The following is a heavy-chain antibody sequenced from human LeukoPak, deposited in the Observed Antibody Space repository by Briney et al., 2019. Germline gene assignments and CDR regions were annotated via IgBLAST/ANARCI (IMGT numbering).Heavy chain of an antibody. CDR2: ISSSSSDI. D-gene: IGHD3-22*01. J-gene: IGHJ2*01. Sequence: GGSLRLSCSASGFTFSSYSMNWVRQAPGKGLEWVSYISSSSSDIFYADSVKGRFTISRHNAENSLYLQMNSLRDEDTAVYYCARPAYYYDSSGAGARGYWYFDLWGRGTLVTVSS. V-gene: IGHV3-21*01. CDR1: GFTFSSYS. CDR3: ARPAYYYDSSGAGARGYWYFDL.